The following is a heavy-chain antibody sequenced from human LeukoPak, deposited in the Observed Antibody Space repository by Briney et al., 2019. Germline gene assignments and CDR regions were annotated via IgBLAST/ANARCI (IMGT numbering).Heavy chain of an antibody. CDR3: ARVVSGSYWDY. Sequence: PGGSLRLSCAASGITLNIFAMNWVRQAPGKGLEWVANIKQDGSEKYYVDSVKGRFTISRDNAKNSLYLQMNSLRAEDTAVYYCARVVSGSYWDYWGQGTLVTVSS. V-gene: IGHV3-7*01. CDR2: IKQDGSEK. J-gene: IGHJ4*02. D-gene: IGHD1-26*01. CDR1: GITLNIFA.